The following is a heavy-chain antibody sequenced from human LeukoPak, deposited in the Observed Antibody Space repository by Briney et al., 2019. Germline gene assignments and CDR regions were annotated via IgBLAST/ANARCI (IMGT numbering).Heavy chain of an antibody. CDR2: MNPNSGGT. J-gene: IGHJ4*02. CDR3: ARETLEEGLH. D-gene: IGHD2-21*02. Sequence: ASVTVSCKASGYTFTGYYIHWVRQAPGQGLEWMGWMNPNSGGTNYAQKVQGRVTMTRDTSISTAYMEVSRLRSDDTAVYYCARETLEEGLHWGQGTLVTVSS. CDR1: GYTFTGYY. V-gene: IGHV1-2*02.